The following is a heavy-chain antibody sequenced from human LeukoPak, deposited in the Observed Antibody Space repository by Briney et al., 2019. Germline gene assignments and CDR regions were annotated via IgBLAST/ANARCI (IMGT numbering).Heavy chain of an antibody. Sequence: PSETLSLTCTVSGGSISSGDYYWSWIRQPPGKGLEWIGYIYYSGSTYYNPSLKSLVTISVDTSKNQFSLKLSSVTAADTAVYYCASNAYCGGDCYSFHFDYWGQGTLVTVSS. J-gene: IGHJ4*02. CDR2: IYYSGST. V-gene: IGHV4-30-4*01. CDR1: GGSISSGDYY. D-gene: IGHD2-21*02. CDR3: ASNAYCGGDCYSFHFDY.